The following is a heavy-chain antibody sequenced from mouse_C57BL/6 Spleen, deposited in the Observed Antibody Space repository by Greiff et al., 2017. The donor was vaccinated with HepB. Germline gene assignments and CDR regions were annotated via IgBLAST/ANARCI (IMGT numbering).Heavy chain of an antibody. D-gene: IGHD1-1*01. CDR1: GYAFSSYW. CDR3: ARGWGTTDFDY. V-gene: IGHV1-80*01. J-gene: IGHJ2*01. CDR2: IYPGDGDT. Sequence: QVQLKESGAELVKPGASVKISCKASGYAFSSYWMNWVKQRPGKGLEWIGQIYPGDGDTNYNGKFKGKATLTADKSSSTAYMQLSSLTSEDSAVYFCARGWGTTDFDYWGQGTTLTVSS.